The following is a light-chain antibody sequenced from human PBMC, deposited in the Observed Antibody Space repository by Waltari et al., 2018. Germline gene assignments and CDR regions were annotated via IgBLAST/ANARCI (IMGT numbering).Light chain of an antibody. Sequence: QSALTQPPSASGSPGQSVTLSCTGTSSDVGGYNYVSWSQPHPRKAPNLMIYEVTKRPSGVPDRFSGSKSGNTASLTVSGLQAEDEADYYCSSYAGSDTWRYVFGTGTKVTVL. CDR1: SSDVGGYNY. V-gene: IGLV2-8*01. J-gene: IGLJ1*01. CDR3: SSYAGSDTWRYV. CDR2: EVT.